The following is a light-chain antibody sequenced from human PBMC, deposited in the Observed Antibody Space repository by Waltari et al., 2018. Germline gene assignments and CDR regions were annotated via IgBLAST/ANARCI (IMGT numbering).Light chain of an antibody. V-gene: IGKV3-11*01. CDR1: QSVTNY. J-gene: IGKJ4*01. CDR2: DTS. Sequence: DIVLKQSPAILSLSPGERASLFCRASQSVTNYLAWYQQKPGQAPRLLIYDTSNRATGIPARFSGSGFGTDFTLTISSLEPEDFAVYYCQQRRNWPLTFGGGTKVEIK. CDR3: QQRRNWPLT.